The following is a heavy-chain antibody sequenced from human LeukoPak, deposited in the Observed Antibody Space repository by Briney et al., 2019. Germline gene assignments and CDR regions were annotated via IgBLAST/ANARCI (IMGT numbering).Heavy chain of an antibody. CDR1: GFTFSSYW. V-gene: IGHV3-74*01. Sequence: GGSLRLSCAASGFTFSSYWMHWVRQAPGKGVLWVSRINSDGSSTSYADSVKGRFTISRDNAKNTLYLQMNSLRSEDTAVYYCARVWFGEFQAFDYWGQGTLVTVSS. CDR3: ARVWFGEFQAFDY. J-gene: IGHJ4*02. D-gene: IGHD3-10*01. CDR2: INSDGSST.